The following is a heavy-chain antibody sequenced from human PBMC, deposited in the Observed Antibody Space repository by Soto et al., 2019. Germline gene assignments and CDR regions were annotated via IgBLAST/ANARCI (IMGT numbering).Heavy chain of an antibody. Sequence: GGSLRLSCAASGFTFSSYAMSWVRQAPGKGLEWVSAISGSGGSTYYADSVKGRFTISRDNSKNTLYLQMNSLRAEDTAVYYCAKIGDITKRWYYYGMDVWGQGTTVTVSS. V-gene: IGHV3-23*01. CDR3: AKIGDITKRWYYYGMDV. J-gene: IGHJ6*02. CDR1: GFTFSSYA. CDR2: ISGSGGST. D-gene: IGHD3-3*01.